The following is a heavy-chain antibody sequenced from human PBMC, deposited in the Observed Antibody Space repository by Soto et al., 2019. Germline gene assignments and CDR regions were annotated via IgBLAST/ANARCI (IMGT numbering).Heavy chain of an antibody. CDR2: ISGSGGST. CDR3: AKDWRLRLGELSF. Sequence: EVQLLESGGGLVQPGGSLRLSCAASGFTFSSYAMSWVRQAPGKGLEWVSAISGSGGSTYYADSVKGRFTISRDNSKNTLYLQMNSVRAEDTAVYYCAKDWRLRLGELSFWGQGTLVTVSS. D-gene: IGHD3-16*02. J-gene: IGHJ4*02. CDR1: GFTFSSYA. V-gene: IGHV3-23*01.